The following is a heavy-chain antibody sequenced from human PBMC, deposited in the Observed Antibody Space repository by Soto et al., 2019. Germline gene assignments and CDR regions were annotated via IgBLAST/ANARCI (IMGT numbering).Heavy chain of an antibody. CDR2: IIPIFGTA. CDR3: ARGAGSGSYRGYYYYGMDV. J-gene: IGHJ6*02. Sequence: QVQLVQSGAEVKKPGSSVKVSCKASGGTFSSYAISWVRQAPGQGLEWMGGIIPIFGTANYAQTFQGRVTITADESTSTAYMELSSLRSEDTAVYYCARGAGSGSYRGYYYYGMDVWGQGTTVTVSS. CDR1: GGTFSSYA. D-gene: IGHD3-10*01. V-gene: IGHV1-69*01.